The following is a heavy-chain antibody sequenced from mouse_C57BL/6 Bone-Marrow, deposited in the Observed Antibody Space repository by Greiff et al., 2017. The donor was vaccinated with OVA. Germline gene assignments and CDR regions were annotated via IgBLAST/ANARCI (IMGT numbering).Heavy chain of an antibody. CDR2: IDPENGDT. Sequence: VHVKQSGAELVRPGASVKLYCTASGFNIKDDYMHWVKERPEQGLEWIGWIDPENGDTEYASKFQGKATITADTSSKTVYLHLSSLTSEDTAVYYCTTYRYWGQGTTLTVSS. V-gene: IGHV14-4*01. J-gene: IGHJ2*01. CDR1: GFNIKDDY. CDR3: TTYRY.